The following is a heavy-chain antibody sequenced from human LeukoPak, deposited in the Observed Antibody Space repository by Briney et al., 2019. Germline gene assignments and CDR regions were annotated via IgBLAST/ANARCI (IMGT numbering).Heavy chain of an antibody. CDR3: AGLHNYYFDY. J-gene: IGHJ4*02. CDR2: IYHTGIT. Sequence: SQTLSLTCTVSGASISSAGYYWSWIRQPPGKGLEWIGYIYHTGITYYNPSLKSRVTISVDTSKNQFSLKLSSVPAADTAVYYCAGLHNYYFDYWGQGALVTVSS. V-gene: IGHV4-30-4*01. CDR1: GASISSAGYY. D-gene: IGHD5-24*01.